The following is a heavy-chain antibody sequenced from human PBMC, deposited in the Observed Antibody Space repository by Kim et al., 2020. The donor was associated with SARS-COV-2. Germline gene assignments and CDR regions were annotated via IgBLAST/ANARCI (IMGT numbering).Heavy chain of an antibody. Sequence: GGSLRLSCAASGFTFSSYAMHWVRQAPGKGLEWVAVISYDGSNKYYADSVKGRFTISRDNSKNTLYLQMNSLRAEDTAVYYCARDLGVDTDRKSMIGRAFGGYYYYDMDVWGQGTTVTVSS. D-gene: IGHD5-18*01. J-gene: IGHJ6*02. CDR3: ARDLGVDTDRKSMIGRAFGGYYYYDMDV. CDR2: ISYDGSNK. CDR1: GFTFSSYA. V-gene: IGHV3-30-3*01.